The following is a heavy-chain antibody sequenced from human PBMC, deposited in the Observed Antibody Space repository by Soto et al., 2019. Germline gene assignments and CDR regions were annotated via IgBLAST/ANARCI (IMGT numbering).Heavy chain of an antibody. CDR2: INHSGST. J-gene: IGHJ4*02. V-gene: IGHV4-34*01. CDR3: ATSPVRLERQFGRPRLSSVYFDY. CDR1: GGSFSGYY. Sequence: SETLSLTCAVYGGSFSGYYWSWIRQPPGKGLEWIGEINHSGSTNYNPSLKSRVTISVDTSKNQFSLKLSSVTAADTAVYYCATSPVRLERQFGRPRLSSVYFDYWGQGTLVTVSS. D-gene: IGHD1-1*01.